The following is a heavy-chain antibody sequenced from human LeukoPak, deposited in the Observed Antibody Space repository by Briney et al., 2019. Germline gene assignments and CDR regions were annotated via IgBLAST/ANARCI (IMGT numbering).Heavy chain of an antibody. CDR3: ARDENYGIFFNVDY. CDR1: GYTFTSYG. Sequence: ASVKVSCKASGYTFTSYGISWVRQAPGQGLEWMGWISTYSGTTNYTQKLQGRVTMTTDTSTITAYMELRSLRSDDTAVYYCARDENYGIFFNVDYWGQGTLVTVSS. V-gene: IGHV1-18*01. J-gene: IGHJ4*02. CDR2: ISTYSGTT. D-gene: IGHD4-17*01.